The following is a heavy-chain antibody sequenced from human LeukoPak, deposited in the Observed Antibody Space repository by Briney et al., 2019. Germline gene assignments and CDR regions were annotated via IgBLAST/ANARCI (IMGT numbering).Heavy chain of an antibody. CDR1: GGSISSSSYY. D-gene: IGHD3-22*01. CDR3: ASWDYYDSSGYYRFDY. V-gene: IGHV4-39*01. J-gene: IGHJ4*02. Sequence: PSETLSLTCTVSGGSISSSSYYWGWIRRPPGKGLEWIGSIYYSGSTYYNPSLKSRVTISVDTSKNQFSLKLSSVTAADTAVYYCASWDYYDSSGYYRFDYWGQGTLVTVSS. CDR2: IYYSGST.